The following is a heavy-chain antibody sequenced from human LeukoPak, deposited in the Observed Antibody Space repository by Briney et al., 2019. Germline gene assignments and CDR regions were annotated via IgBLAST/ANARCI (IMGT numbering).Heavy chain of an antibody. V-gene: IGHV3-74*01. CDR3: TTDTFGKEDF. CDR1: GFTFSNYW. D-gene: IGHD3-10*01. Sequence: QAGGSLRLSCAASGFTFSNYWMHWVRQVPGEGLVWVSRINPDGTRTSHADSVKGRFSISRDNAKNTLFLQMNSLRVEDTAIYYCTTDTFGKEDFWGQGTLVTVSS. CDR2: INPDGTRT. J-gene: IGHJ4*02.